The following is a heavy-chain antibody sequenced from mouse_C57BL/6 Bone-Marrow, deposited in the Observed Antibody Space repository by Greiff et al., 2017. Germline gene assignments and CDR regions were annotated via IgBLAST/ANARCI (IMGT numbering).Heavy chain of an antibody. CDR2: IDPASGNT. J-gene: IGHJ2*01. CDR3: AVGSYEDYFDY. D-gene: IGHD1-1*02. CDR1: GFTFTNTY. Sequence: VQLQQSVAELVRPGASVKLSCTASGFTFTNTYMHWVKQRPEQGLEWIGRIDPASGNTKYAQKFQGKATMTADTSSNTAYLQLSSLTSEDTAIYYGAVGSYEDYFDYWGQGTTVTVSS. V-gene: IGHV14-3*01.